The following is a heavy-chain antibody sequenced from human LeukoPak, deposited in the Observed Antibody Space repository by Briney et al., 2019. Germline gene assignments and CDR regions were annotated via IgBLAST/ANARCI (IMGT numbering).Heavy chain of an antibody. V-gene: IGHV4-59*01. CDR1: GGSISSYY. J-gene: IGHJ4*02. D-gene: IGHD5-12*01. CDR2: IYYSGST. CDR3: AGFSGYDSTQVDY. Sequence: PSETLSLTCTVSGGSISSYYWSWIRQPPGKGLEWIGYIYYSGSTNYNPSLKSRVTTSVDTSKNQFSLKLSSVTAADTAVYNCAGFSGYDSTQVDYWGQGTLVTVSS.